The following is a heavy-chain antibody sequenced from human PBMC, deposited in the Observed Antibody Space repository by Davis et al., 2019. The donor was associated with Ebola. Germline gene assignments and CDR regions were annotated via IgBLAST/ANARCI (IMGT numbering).Heavy chain of an antibody. CDR3: TTDSYYYDSSSYYYKDY. CDR2: ISGSGGST. D-gene: IGHD3-22*01. V-gene: IGHV3-23*01. J-gene: IGHJ4*02. CDR1: GFTFSSYA. Sequence: GGSLRLSCAASGFTFSSYAMSWVRQAPGKGLEWVSTISGSGGSTYYADSVKGRFTISRDNSKNTLYLQMNSLRAEDTAVYYCTTDSYYYDSSSYYYKDYWGQGTLVTVSS.